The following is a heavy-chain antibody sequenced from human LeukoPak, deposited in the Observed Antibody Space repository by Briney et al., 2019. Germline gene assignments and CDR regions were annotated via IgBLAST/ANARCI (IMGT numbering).Heavy chain of an antibody. Sequence: GGSLRLSCAASGLTFSSYAMSWVRQAPGRGLEWVSTISGSGGTTYYADSVEGQFTISRDNSKNTVSLQMNSLRAEDTAIYYCAKSVSPGGYVGSLYFFDDWGQGTLVTVSS. D-gene: IGHD1-26*01. CDR3: AKSVSPGGYVGSLYFFDD. CDR2: ISGSGGTT. CDR1: GLTFSSYA. V-gene: IGHV3-23*01. J-gene: IGHJ4*02.